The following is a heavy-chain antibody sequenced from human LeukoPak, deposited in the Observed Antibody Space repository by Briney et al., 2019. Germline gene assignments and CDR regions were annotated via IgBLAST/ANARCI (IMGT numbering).Heavy chain of an antibody. CDR2: IYTSGST. CDR3: ARDYIVATGYFDY. J-gene: IGHJ4*02. CDR1: GGSISSGSYY. Sequence: SETLSLTCTVSGGSISSGSYYWSWIRQPAGKGLEWIGRIYTSGSTNYNPSLKSRVTISVDTSKNQFSLKLSSVTAADTAVYYCARDYIVATGYFDYWGQGTLVSVSS. V-gene: IGHV4-61*02. D-gene: IGHD5-12*01.